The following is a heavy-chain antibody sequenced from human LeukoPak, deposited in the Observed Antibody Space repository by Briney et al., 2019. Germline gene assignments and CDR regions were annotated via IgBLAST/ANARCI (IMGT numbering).Heavy chain of an antibody. CDR2: IYYSGTT. Sequence: PSETLSLTCTVSGGSISSYYWSWIRQPPGKGLVWIGYIYYSGTTNYNPSLKSRVTISVDTSKNQFSLKLSSVTAADTAVYYCARGQGTVTTHWGQGTLVTVSS. CDR1: GGSISSYY. D-gene: IGHD4-17*01. CDR3: ARGQGTVTTH. V-gene: IGHV4-59*01. J-gene: IGHJ4*02.